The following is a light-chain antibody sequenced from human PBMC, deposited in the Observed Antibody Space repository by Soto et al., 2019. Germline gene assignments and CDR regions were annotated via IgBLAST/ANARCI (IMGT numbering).Light chain of an antibody. Sequence: DIQMTQSPSSLSASVGDSVTITCRASQSISTYLNWYQQKPGKAPKLLIYAASSLQSGVPSRFGGSGSGTDFTLTISSLRPEDFAAYYCHQYYMTPRTFGQGTKVEI. CDR1: QSISTY. CDR3: HQYYMTPRT. V-gene: IGKV1-39*01. CDR2: AAS. J-gene: IGKJ1*01.